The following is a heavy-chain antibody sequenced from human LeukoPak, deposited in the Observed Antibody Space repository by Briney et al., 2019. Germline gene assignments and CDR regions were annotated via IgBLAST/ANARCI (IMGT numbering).Heavy chain of an antibody. CDR2: ISSSGSTI. D-gene: IGHD2-21*02. CDR1: GFTFSSYE. J-gene: IGHJ4*02. CDR3: AKDFGVVVTAIPSY. Sequence: GGSLRLSCAASGFTFSSYEMNWARQAPGKGLEWVSCISSSGSTIYYADSVKGRFTISRDNAKTSLCLQMNSLRAEDTAVYYCAKDFGVVVTAIPSYWGQGTLVTVSS. V-gene: IGHV3-48*03.